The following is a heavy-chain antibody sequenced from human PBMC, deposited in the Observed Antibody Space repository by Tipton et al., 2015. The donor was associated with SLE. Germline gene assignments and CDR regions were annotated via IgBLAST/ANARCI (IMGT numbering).Heavy chain of an antibody. Sequence: QLVQSGVEVKKAGESLKISCKGSGYTFANFWISWVRQTPEKGLEWMGFIYPADSDTKYSPSFEGHVTISADKSTNTAYVQWNSLKTSDSAMYYCARDQASLGLDFWGQGTLVTVSS. CDR1: GYTFANFW. CDR2: IYPADSDT. V-gene: IGHV5-51*03. CDR3: ARDQASLGLDF. J-gene: IGHJ4*02.